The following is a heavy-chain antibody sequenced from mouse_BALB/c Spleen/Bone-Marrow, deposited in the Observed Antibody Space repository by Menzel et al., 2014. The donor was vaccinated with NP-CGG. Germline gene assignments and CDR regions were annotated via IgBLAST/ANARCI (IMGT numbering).Heavy chain of an antibody. CDR2: INPSNGRT. V-gene: IGHV1S81*02. D-gene: IGHD2-5*01. CDR3: ARNSNFKYAMDY. J-gene: IGHJ4*01. Sequence: QVQLQQSGAELVKPAASVTLSCKASGFTFTSYWIHWVKQTPGQGHEWIGEINPSNGRTNYNEKFKSKATLTEDKSTSKAYMQLSSLTSEDSAIYYCARNSNFKYAMDYWGQGTSVTVSS. CDR1: GFTFTSYW.